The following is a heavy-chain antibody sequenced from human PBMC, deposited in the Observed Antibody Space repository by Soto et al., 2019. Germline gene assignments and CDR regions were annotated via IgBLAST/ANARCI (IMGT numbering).Heavy chain of an antibody. D-gene: IGHD4-17*01. V-gene: IGHV3-33*01. J-gene: IGHJ3*02. Sequence: QVQLVESGGGVVQPGSSLRLSCAAFGFTFSSYGMHWARQGPGKGLEWVAVIWYDGSNKVYADSVKGRFTISKDNSKNTLYLQMNSLRAEDTAVYYCARDLSGDYGALDTWGQGTMVTVSS. CDR3: ARDLSGDYGALDT. CDR2: IWYDGSNK. CDR1: GFTFSSYG.